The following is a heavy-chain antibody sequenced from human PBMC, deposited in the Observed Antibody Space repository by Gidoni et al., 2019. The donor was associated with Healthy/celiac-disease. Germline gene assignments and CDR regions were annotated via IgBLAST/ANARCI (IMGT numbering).Heavy chain of an antibody. D-gene: IGHD6-13*01. CDR3: AKDTYSSSWYHFDY. CDR2: ISWNSGSI. Sequence: EVQLVESGGGLVQPGRSLRLSCAASGFTFDDYAMHWVRQAPGKGLEWVSGISWNSGSIGYADSVKGRFTISRDNAKNSLYLQMNSLRAEDTALYYCAKDTYSSSWYHFDYWGQGTLVTVSS. CDR1: GFTFDDYA. V-gene: IGHV3-9*01. J-gene: IGHJ4*02.